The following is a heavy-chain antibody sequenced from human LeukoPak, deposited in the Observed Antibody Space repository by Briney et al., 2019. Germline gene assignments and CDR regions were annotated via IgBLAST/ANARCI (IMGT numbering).Heavy chain of an antibody. Sequence: PGGSLRLSCAASGFTFSSYSMNWVRQAPGKGLEWVSAISGSGGSTYCADSVKGRFTISRDNSKNTLYLQMNSLRAEDTAVYYCAKDSGVWYYYDSSGPDYWGQGTLVTVSS. V-gene: IGHV3-23*01. CDR1: GFTFSSYS. J-gene: IGHJ4*02. CDR2: ISGSGGST. CDR3: AKDSGVWYYYDSSGPDY. D-gene: IGHD3-22*01.